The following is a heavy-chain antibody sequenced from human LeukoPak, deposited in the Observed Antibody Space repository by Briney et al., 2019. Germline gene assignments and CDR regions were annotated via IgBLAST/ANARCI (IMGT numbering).Heavy chain of an antibody. J-gene: IGHJ4*02. CDR1: GYTFTNYH. V-gene: IGHV1-46*01. Sequence: ASVKVSCKASGYTFTNYHMHWVRQAPGQGLEWMGMITPSDGSTNYAQKFQGRVTMTRDMSTSTVYMELSSLISEDTAVYYCARVGGWYRYFFDYWAREPCSPSPQ. CDR2: ITPSDGST. CDR3: ARVGGWYRYFFDY. D-gene: IGHD6-19*01.